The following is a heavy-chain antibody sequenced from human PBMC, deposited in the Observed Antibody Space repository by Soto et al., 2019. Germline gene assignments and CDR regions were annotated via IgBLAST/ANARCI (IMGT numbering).Heavy chain of an antibody. CDR1: GYTLTDYY. Sequence: QVQLVQSGAEVKKPGASVKVSCKASGYTLTDYYLHWVRQAPGQGLEWLGWINPHTGATNSAHKFQGRVTMTRDTSINTAYMEVRNLRSDDTAVYFCGRDPIGGGAPDYIDYWGQGTLVTVSS. V-gene: IGHV1-2*02. CDR2: INPHTGAT. CDR3: GRDPIGGGAPDYIDY. J-gene: IGHJ4*02. D-gene: IGHD3-16*01.